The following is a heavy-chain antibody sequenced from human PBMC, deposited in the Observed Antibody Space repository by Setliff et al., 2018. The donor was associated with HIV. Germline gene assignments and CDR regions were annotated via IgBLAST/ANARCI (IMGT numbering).Heavy chain of an antibody. CDR2: INPKSGGT. J-gene: IGHJ3*02. CDR1: GYTFTGYY. V-gene: IGHV1-2*06. CDR3: ARLPFITIFGVLNGDDGFDI. D-gene: IGHD3-3*01. Sequence: VASVKVSCKASGYTFTGYYMHWVRQAPGKGPEWLGRINPKSGGTRYAQKFQGRVSMTRDTAISTAYMELSRLRSDDSAVYYCARLPFITIFGVLNGDDGFDIWGQGTMVTVSS.